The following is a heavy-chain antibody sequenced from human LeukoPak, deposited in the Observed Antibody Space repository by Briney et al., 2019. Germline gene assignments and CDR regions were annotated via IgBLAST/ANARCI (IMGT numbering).Heavy chain of an antibody. D-gene: IGHD2-8*01. Sequence: PGGSLRLSCAASGFTFSSYAMSWVRQAPGKGLEWVSAISGSGGSTYYADSVKGRFTISRDNSKNTLYLQMNSLRAEDTAVYHCAKCMHGASLCYFDYWGQGTLVTVSS. J-gene: IGHJ4*02. CDR3: AKCMHGASLCYFDY. CDR2: ISGSGGST. V-gene: IGHV3-23*01. CDR1: GFTFSSYA.